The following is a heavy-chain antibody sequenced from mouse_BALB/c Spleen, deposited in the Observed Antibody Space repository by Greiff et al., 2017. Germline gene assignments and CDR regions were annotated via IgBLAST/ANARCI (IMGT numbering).Heavy chain of an antibody. Sequence: VKLVESGPGLVAPSQSLSITCTVSGFSLSRSSVHWVRQPPGKGLEWLGMIWGGGSTDYNSALKSRLSISKDNSKSQVFLKMNSLQTDDTAMYYCARNLDYSYYYAMDYWGQGTSVTVSS. D-gene: IGHD2-4*01. CDR3: ARNLDYSYYYAMDY. V-gene: IGHV2-6-4*01. J-gene: IGHJ4*01. CDR2: IWGGGST. CDR1: GFSLSRSS.